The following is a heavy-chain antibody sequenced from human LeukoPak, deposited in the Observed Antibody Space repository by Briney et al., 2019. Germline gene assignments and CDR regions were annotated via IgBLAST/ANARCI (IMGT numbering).Heavy chain of an antibody. D-gene: IGHD2-2*01. CDR1: GFTFDDYA. V-gene: IGHV3-9*01. CDR2: ISWNSGSI. Sequence: GRSLRLSCAASGFTFDDYAMHWVRQAPGKGLEWVSGISWNSGSIGCADSVKGRFTISRDNAKNSLYLQMNSLRAEDTALYYCAKDTYCSSTSCYGGYDYWGQGTLVTVSS. J-gene: IGHJ4*02. CDR3: AKDTYCSSTSCYGGYDY.